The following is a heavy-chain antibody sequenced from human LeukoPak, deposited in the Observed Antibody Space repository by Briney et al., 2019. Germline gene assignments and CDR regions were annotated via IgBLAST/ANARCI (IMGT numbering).Heavy chain of an antibody. V-gene: IGHV3-15*07. J-gene: IGHJ4*02. D-gene: IGHD5-12*01. CDR1: GFTFSSHS. CDR3: TTRPQYDYRDY. CDR2: IKSKTDGGTT. Sequence: PGGSLRLSCAASGFTFSSHSINWVRQAPGKGLEWVGRIKSKTDGGTTDYAAPVKGRFTISRDDSKNTLYLQMNSLKTEDTAVYYCTTRPQYDYRDYWGQGTLVTVSS.